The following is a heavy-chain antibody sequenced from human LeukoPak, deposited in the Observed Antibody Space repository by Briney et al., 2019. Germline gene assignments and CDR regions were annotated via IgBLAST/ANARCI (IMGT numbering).Heavy chain of an antibody. CDR1: GGTFSSYA. CDR3: ARDGNYYDSSGYRL. D-gene: IGHD3-22*01. V-gene: IGHV1-69*01. J-gene: IGHJ4*02. Sequence: SVKVSCKASGGTFSSYAISWVRQAPGQGLEWMGGIIPIFGTANYAQKFQGRVTITADESTGTAYMELSSLRSEDTAVYHCARDGNYYDSSGYRLWGQGTLVTVSS. CDR2: IIPIFGTA.